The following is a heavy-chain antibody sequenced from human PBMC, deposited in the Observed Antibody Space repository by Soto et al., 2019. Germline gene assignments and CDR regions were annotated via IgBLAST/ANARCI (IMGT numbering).Heavy chain of an antibody. V-gene: IGHV1-69*01. J-gene: IGHJ5*02. CDR1: GGTFSSYA. CDR3: ARSYGSGTYGSLDP. D-gene: IGHD3-10*01. CDR2: IIPIFGTT. Sequence: QIQLVQSGAEVKKPGSSVKISCKASGGTFSSYAINWVRQAPGQGLEWMGGIIPIFGTTNYAQKFQGRVTVTADDSTTTAYMVLNSLRSEDTAMYYCARSYGSGTYGSLDPWGQGILVTVSS.